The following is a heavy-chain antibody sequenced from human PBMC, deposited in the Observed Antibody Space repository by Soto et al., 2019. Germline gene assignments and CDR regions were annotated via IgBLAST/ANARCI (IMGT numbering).Heavy chain of an antibody. Sequence: GGSLRLSCAASGFTFTDYWTHWVRQAPGKGLVWVSRINSDGSRTSYADSVTGRFTISRDNAKNTLYLQMNSLRVEDTALYYCARETFRGFYFDYWGQGTLVTVSS. CDR3: ARETFRGFYFDY. V-gene: IGHV3-74*01. J-gene: IGHJ4*02. CDR2: INSDGSRT. CDR1: GFTFTDYW.